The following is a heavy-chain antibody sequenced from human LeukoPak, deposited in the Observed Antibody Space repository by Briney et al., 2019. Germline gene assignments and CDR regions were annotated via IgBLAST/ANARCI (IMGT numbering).Heavy chain of an antibody. CDR1: GYTFTSYY. D-gene: IGHD5-24*01. V-gene: IGHV1-46*01. J-gene: IGHJ4*02. Sequence: ASVKVSCKASGYTFTSYYMHWVRQAPGHGLEWMGLISPSGGSTSYAQKFQGRVTMTSDTSTSTVYMELSSLRSEDTAVYYCAGARVMATIRPYFDYWGQGTLVTVSS. CDR2: ISPSGGST. CDR3: AGARVMATIRPYFDY.